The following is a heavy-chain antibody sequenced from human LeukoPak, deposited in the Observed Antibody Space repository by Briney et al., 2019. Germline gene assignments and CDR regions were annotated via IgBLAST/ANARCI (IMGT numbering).Heavy chain of an antibody. V-gene: IGHV3-23*01. Sequence: GGSLRLSCAASGFTFSSYAMSWVRQAPGKGLEWVSAISGSGGSTYYADSVKGRFTISRDNSKNTLYLQMNSLRAEDTAVYYCAAGWFRELLSDLNYYYYYMDVWGKGTTVTVSS. D-gene: IGHD3-10*01. CDR1: GFTFSSYA. J-gene: IGHJ6*03. CDR2: ISGSGGST. CDR3: AAGWFRELLSDLNYYYYYMDV.